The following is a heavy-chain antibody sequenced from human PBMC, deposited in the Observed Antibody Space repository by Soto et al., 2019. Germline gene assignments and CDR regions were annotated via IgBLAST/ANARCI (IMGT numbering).Heavy chain of an antibody. CDR1: GDTFMNYY. Sequence: ASVKVSCKASGDTFMNYYIHWVRQAPGQGLEWMGIINPRFGTTLYAQKFQGKVTMTTDTSTSTAYMELRNLRSDDTAVYYCAKADSNYAGRFSYYYMDVWGTGTMVTVSS. CDR3: AKADSNYAGRFSYYYMDV. J-gene: IGHJ6*03. CDR2: INPRFGTT. V-gene: IGHV1-46*01. D-gene: IGHD4-4*01.